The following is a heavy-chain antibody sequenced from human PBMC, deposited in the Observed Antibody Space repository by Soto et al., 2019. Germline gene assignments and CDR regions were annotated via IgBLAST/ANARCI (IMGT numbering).Heavy chain of an antibody. D-gene: IGHD3-3*01. CDR2: IYYSGST. CDR3: ARENYDFWSGYYDY. CDR1: GGSISSYY. Sequence: SETLSLTCTVSGGSISSYYWSWIRQPPGKGLEWIGYIYYSGSTNYNPSLKSRVTISVDTSKNQFSLKLSSVTAADTAVYYCARENYDFWSGYYDYWGKGTLVTVSS. V-gene: IGHV4-59*01. J-gene: IGHJ4*02.